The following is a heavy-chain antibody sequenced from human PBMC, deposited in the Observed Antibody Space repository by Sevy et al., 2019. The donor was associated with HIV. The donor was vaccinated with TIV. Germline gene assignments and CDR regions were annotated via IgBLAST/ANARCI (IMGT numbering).Heavy chain of an antibody. CDR1: GFTFSYFS. CDR3: ALERLTSNVAEYFHN. D-gene: IGHD1-1*01. J-gene: IGHJ1*01. Sequence: GGSLRLSCAASGFTFSYFSMHWVRQAPGKGLEWVATISYDANNDHYADFVKGRFTISRDNSKNALYLQMNNLRADETAVYFCALERLTSNVAEYFHNWGQGTLVTVSS. V-gene: IGHV3-30-3*01. CDR2: ISYDANND.